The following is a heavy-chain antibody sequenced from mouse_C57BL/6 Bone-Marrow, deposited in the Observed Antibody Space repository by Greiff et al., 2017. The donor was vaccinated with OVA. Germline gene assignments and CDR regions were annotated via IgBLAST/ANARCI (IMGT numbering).Heavy chain of an antibody. CDR2: IHPNSGST. Sequence: QVQLQQPGAELVKPGASVKLSCKASGYTFTSYWMHWVKQRPGQGLEWIGMIHPNSGSTNYTEKFKSKATLTVDKSSSTAYMQLSSLTSEDSAVDYCARRMEDYGRSLRGQGTLVTVSA. CDR1: GYTFTSYW. V-gene: IGHV1-64*01. D-gene: IGHD1-1*01. CDR3: ARRMEDYGRSL. J-gene: IGHJ3*01.